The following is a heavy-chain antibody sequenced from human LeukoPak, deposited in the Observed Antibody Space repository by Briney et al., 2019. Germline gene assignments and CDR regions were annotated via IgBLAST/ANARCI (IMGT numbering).Heavy chain of an antibody. J-gene: IGHJ4*02. CDR1: GGSISSYY. CDR3: ARAVFWSGYCFDY. V-gene: IGHV4-38-2*02. D-gene: IGHD3-3*01. CDR2: TYHSGST. Sequence: SETLSLTCTVSGGSISSYYWGWIRQPPGKGLEWIGSTYHSGSTYYNPSLKSRVTISVDTSKNQFSLKLSSVTAADTAVYYCARAVFWSGYCFDYWGQGTLVTVSS.